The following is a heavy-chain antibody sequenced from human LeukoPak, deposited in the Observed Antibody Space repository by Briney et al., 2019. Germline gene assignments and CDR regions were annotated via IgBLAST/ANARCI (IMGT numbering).Heavy chain of an antibody. J-gene: IGHJ4*02. Sequence: GRSLRLSCAASGFTFSSYSMNWVRQAPGKGLEWVSSISSSSSYIYYADSVKGRFTISRDNAKNSLYLQMNSLRAEDTAVYYCARDPGIAVAGTWYFDYWGQGTLVTVSS. V-gene: IGHV3-21*01. CDR1: GFTFSSYS. CDR2: ISSSSSYI. D-gene: IGHD6-19*01. CDR3: ARDPGIAVAGTWYFDY.